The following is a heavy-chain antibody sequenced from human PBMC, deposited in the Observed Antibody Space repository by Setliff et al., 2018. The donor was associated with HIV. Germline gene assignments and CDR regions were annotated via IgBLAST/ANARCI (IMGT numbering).Heavy chain of an antibody. D-gene: IGHD3-10*01. CDR1: GLTFTHAW. CDR3: AKGRSLLWFGELLYDAFDI. J-gene: IGHJ3*02. CDR2: IGQDGSNK. Sequence: PGGSLRLSCVASGLTFTHAWMNWVRRAPGKGLEWVANIGQDGSNKYYADSVKGRFTISRDNSKNTLYLQMNSLRAEDTAVYYCAKGRSLLWFGELLYDAFDIWGQGTMVTVSS. V-gene: IGHV3-30*02.